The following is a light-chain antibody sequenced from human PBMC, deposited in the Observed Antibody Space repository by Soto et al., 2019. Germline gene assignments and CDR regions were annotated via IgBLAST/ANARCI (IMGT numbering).Light chain of an antibody. CDR2: AAS. CDR3: QEYYSAPDT. Sequence: DIQMTQSPSSLSASVGDRVTITCRASQDINKYLAWFQQKPGKVPEVLIYAASTLQSGVPSRFSGSGSGPDVTLTISSLQPEDVANDYCQEYYSAPDTFGPGNKVEIK. J-gene: IGKJ3*01. CDR1: QDINKY. V-gene: IGKV1-27*01.